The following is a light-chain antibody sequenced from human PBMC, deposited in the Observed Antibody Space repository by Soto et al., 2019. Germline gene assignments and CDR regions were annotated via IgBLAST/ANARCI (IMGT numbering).Light chain of an antibody. J-gene: IGKJ5*01. CDR1: QDISNY. CDR2: DAS. V-gene: IGKV1-33*01. CDR3: QQYDNLPIT. Sequence: DIQMTQSPSSLSASVGDRVTITCQASQDISNYLNWYQQKPGKAPKLLIYDASNLETGVPSRFSGSGSGTDFPFTISSLQPEDIVTYYCQQYDNLPITFGQGTRLEIK.